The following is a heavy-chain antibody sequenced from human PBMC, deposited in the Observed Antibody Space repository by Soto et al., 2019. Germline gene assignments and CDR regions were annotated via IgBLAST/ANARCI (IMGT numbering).Heavy chain of an antibody. Sequence: TGGSLRLSCAASGFTFSHAWMSWVRQAPGKGLEWVGRIKSKADGETKDYGAPVRGRFTISRDDAKDTLYLQMNSLRIEDTAVYYCCVVKRLDQYSTSGYWFDPWGPGTLVTVSS. J-gene: IGHJ5*02. V-gene: IGHV3-15*01. CDR3: CVVKRLDQYSTSGYWFDP. CDR1: GFTFSHAW. D-gene: IGHD2-15*01. CDR2: IKSKADGETK.